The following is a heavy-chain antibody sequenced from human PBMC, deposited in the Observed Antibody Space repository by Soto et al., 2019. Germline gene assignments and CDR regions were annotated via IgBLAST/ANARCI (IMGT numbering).Heavy chain of an antibody. CDR3: AREYSYGYSHYFDY. V-gene: IGHV1-69*08. Sequence: QVQLVQSGAEVKKPGSSVKVSCKASGGTFSSYTISWVRQAPGQGLEWMGRIIPILGIANYAQKFQGRVTIPADKSTSTAYMELSSLRSEDTAVYYCAREYSYGYSHYFDYWGQGTLVTVSS. CDR2: IIPILGIA. J-gene: IGHJ4*02. CDR1: GGTFSSYT. D-gene: IGHD5-18*01.